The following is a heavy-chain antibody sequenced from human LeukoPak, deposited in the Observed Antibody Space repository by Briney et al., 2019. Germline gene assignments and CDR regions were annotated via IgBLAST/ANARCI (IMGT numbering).Heavy chain of an antibody. CDR2: INHSGST. D-gene: IGHD1-26*01. Sequence: GSLRLSCAASRFTFSTYWMSWVRQPPGKGLEWIGEINHSGSTNYNPSLKSRVTISVDTSKNQFSLKLSSVTAADTAVYYCARGRVGARVRAPYYFDYWGQGTLVTVSS. CDR3: ARGRVGARVRAPYYFDY. CDR1: RFTFSTYW. V-gene: IGHV4-34*01. J-gene: IGHJ4*02.